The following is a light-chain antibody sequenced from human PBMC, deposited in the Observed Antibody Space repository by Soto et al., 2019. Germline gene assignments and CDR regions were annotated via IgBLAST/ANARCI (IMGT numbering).Light chain of an antibody. CDR2: EVS. CDR1: SSDVGGYNY. V-gene: IGLV2-8*01. J-gene: IGLJ1*01. Sequence: QSALTQPPSASGSPGQSVTISCTGTSSDVGGYNYVSWYQQHPGKAPKLMIYEVSKRPSGVPDRFSGSKSRTTDSLTVSGLQAEDEADYYCSSYAGSNNYVFGTGTKLTVL. CDR3: SSYAGSNNYV.